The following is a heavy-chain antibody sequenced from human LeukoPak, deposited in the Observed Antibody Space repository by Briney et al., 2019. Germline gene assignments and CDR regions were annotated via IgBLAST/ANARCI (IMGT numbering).Heavy chain of an antibody. D-gene: IGHD3-16*02. V-gene: IGHV1-18*01. CDR2: ISAYNGNT. Sequence: GASVKVSCKASGYTFTSYDINWVRQATGQGLEWMGWISAYNGNTNYAQKLQGRVTMTTDTSTSTAYMELRSLRSDDTAVYYCARDHDASIWGSYRPNWFDPWGQGTLVTVSS. J-gene: IGHJ5*02. CDR1: GYTFTSYD. CDR3: ARDHDASIWGSYRPNWFDP.